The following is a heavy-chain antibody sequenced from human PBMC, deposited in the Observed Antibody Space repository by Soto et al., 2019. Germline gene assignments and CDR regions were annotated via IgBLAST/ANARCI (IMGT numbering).Heavy chain of an antibody. CDR1: GGSISGYY. D-gene: IGHD6-19*01. CDR3: ARFQSSGWSHIDY. V-gene: IGHV4-59*08. CDR2: SHYSGST. J-gene: IGHJ4*02. Sequence: SETLSLTCTVSGGSISGYYWSWIRQPPGKGLEWIGYSHYSGSTNYNPSLKSRVTISVDTSKNQFSLKLSSVTAADTAVYYCARFQSSGWSHIDYWGQGTLVTVSS.